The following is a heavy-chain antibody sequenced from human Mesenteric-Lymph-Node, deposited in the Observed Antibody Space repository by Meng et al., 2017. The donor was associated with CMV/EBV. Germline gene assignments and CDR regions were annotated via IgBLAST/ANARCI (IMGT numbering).Heavy chain of an antibody. J-gene: IGHJ4*02. D-gene: IGHD1-14*01. V-gene: IGHV1-69*05. Sequence: SVKVSCKASGYTFTAHYIHWVRQAPGQGLEWMGGIIPIFGTANYAQKFQGRVTITTDESTSTAYMELSSLRSDDTAVYYCARVVYDYWGQGTLVTVSS. CDR3: ARVVYDY. CDR1: GYTFTAHY. CDR2: IIPIFGTA.